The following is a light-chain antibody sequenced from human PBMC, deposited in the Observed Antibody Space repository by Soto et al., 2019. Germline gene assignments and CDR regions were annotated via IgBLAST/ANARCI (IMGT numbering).Light chain of an antibody. J-gene: IGLJ2*01. CDR1: SSDVGGYNY. V-gene: IGLV2-14*01. CDR2: DVS. CDR3: SLYTSSLGV. Sequence: QSALTQPASVSGSPGQSITISCTGTSSDVGGYNYVSWYQQHPGKAPKLMIYDVSNRPSGVSNRFSGSKSGNTASLTISGLQAEDEADYYCSLYTSSLGVFGGGTKLTVL.